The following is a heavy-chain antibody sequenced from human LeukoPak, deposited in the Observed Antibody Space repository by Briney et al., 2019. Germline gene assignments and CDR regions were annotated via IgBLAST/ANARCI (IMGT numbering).Heavy chain of an antibody. Sequence: SETLSLTCTVSGGFISSYYWSWIRQPPGKGLEWIGYIYYSGSTNYNPSLKSRVTISVDTSKNQFSLKLSSVTAADTAVYYCAREASSTIAVTLWGQGTLVTVSS. CDR2: IYYSGST. D-gene: IGHD6-19*01. CDR1: GGFISSYY. CDR3: AREASSTIAVTL. V-gene: IGHV4-59*01. J-gene: IGHJ4*02.